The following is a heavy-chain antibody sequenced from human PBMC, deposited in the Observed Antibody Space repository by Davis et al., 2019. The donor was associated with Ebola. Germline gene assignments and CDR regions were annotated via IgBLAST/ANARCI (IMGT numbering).Heavy chain of an antibody. J-gene: IGHJ4*02. Sequence: GESLKISCAASGFTFSSYWMSWVRQAPGKGLEWVANIKQDGSEKYYVDSVKGRFAVSRDNAKRSTYLRMSSLRVEDTAVYYCARAIGGPKDYWGQGTLVTVSS. V-gene: IGHV3-7*01. CDR3: ARAIGGPKDY. CDR1: GFTFSSYW. CDR2: IKQDGSEK. D-gene: IGHD3-10*01.